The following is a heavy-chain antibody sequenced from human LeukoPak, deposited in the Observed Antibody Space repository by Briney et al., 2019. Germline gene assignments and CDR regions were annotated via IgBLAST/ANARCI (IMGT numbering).Heavy chain of an antibody. J-gene: IGHJ4*02. D-gene: IGHD1-26*01. Sequence: SETLSLTCAVSGYSISSGYYWGWIRQPPGKGLEWIGSIYHSGSTYYNPSLKSRVTISVDTSKNQFSLKLSSVTAADTAVYYCARDRYSGSYPLNYWGQGTLVTVSP. CDR2: IYHSGST. CDR1: GYSISSGYY. V-gene: IGHV4-38-2*02. CDR3: ARDRYSGSYPLNY.